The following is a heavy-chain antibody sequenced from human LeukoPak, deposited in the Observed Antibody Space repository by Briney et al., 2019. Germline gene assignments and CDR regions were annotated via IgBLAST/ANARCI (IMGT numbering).Heavy chain of an antibody. V-gene: IGHV3-21*01. J-gene: IGHJ4*02. CDR1: GFTFSSYA. CDR2: ISSSSYI. D-gene: IGHD6-19*01. Sequence: GGSLRLSCAASGFTFSSYAMSWVRQAPGKGLEWVSSISSSSYIYYADSVKGRFTISRDNAKNSLYLQMNSLSADDTGVYYCARGSTSASNGWFGQLEYWGQGTLVTVSS. CDR3: ARGSTSASNGWFGQLEY.